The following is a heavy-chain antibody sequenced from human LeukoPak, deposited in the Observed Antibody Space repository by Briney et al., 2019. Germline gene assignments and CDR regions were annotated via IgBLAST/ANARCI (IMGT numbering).Heavy chain of an antibody. V-gene: IGHV3-33*06. CDR1: GFTFNNYG. D-gene: IGHD1-26*01. CDR2: IWYDGTNK. CDR3: AKAGVGATVFDY. J-gene: IGHJ4*02. Sequence: GGSLRLSCAASGFTFNNYGMHWVRQAPGKGLEWVALIWYDGTNKYYGDSVKGRFTISRDNLKNTLYLQMNSLRAEDTAVYYCAKAGVGATVFDYWGQGTLVTVSS.